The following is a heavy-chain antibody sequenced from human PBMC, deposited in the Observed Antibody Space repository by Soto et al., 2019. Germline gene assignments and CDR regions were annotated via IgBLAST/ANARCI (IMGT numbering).Heavy chain of an antibody. V-gene: IGHV4-34*01. CDR2: INHSGST. J-gene: IGHJ4*02. CDR1: GGSFSGYY. CDR3: ARGRIQLWYTGYYFDY. Sequence: QVQLQQWGAGLLKPSETLSLTCAVYGGSFSGYYWSWIRQPPGKGLEWIGEINHSGSTNYNPSLKSRVTISVDTSKNQFSLKLSSVTAADTAVYYGARGRIQLWYTGYYFDYWGQGTLVTVSS. D-gene: IGHD5-18*01.